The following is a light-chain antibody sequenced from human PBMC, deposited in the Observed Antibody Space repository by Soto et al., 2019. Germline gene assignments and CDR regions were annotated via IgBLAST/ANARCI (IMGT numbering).Light chain of an antibody. J-gene: IGKJ1*01. CDR2: GAS. CDR1: QSVSTNN. CDR3: LQHSGTSPKT. V-gene: IGKV3-20*01. Sequence: EIVLTHSPGTLSLSPGDRATLSCRASQSVSTNNFAWYQQRPGQAPRLLICGASSRATGIPDRFSGSGSGTHFTLNITRLEPEDSAVYYCLQHSGTSPKTFGQGATVDIK.